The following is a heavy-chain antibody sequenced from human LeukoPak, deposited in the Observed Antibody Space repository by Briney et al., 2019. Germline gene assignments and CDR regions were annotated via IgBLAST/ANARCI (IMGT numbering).Heavy chain of an antibody. CDR3: ARHFRFGSGWYSELFDY. CDR1: GGSLSSYF. D-gene: IGHD6-19*01. J-gene: IGHJ4*02. V-gene: IGHV4-59*08. Sequence: PSETLSLTCTVSGGSLSSYFWSWIRQPPGQEREWSGCIYYSRSTNYNPSLNSRVTISVDTSKNQLSLELSSVAAADTAVYYCARHFRFGSGWYSELFDYWGQGTLVTVSS. CDR2: IYYSRST.